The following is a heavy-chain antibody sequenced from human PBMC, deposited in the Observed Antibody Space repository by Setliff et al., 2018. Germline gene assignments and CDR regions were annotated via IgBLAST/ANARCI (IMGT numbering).Heavy chain of an antibody. CDR3: ARVFKVDCAGDGCDCYGARCYYFYMDV. CDR2: IFHGESI. D-gene: IGHD2-21*01. Sequence: PSETLSLTCTVSGGSMTYYYWSWVRQPPGKGLEWIGNIFHGESISYNPSLKSRVTISVDTSKNQVSLKVRSVTAADTAVYFCARVFKVDCAGDGCDCYGARCYYFYMDVWDKGTTVTVSS. CDR1: GGSMTYYY. J-gene: IGHJ6*03. V-gene: IGHV4-59*08.